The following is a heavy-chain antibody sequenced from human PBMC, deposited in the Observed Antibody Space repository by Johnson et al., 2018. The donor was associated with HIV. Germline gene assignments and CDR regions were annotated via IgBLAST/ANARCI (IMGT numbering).Heavy chain of an antibody. Sequence: QMQLVESVGGVVQPGRSLRLSCAASGFTFSSYPMHWVRQAPGKGLEWVAFISYDGHSKYFADSVKGRFTISRDNSKNTLYLQMNSLRPEDTAVYYCARLPSGYSRDAFDIWGQGTMVTVSS. J-gene: IGHJ3*02. D-gene: IGHD5-18*01. CDR3: ARLPSGYSRDAFDI. CDR2: ISYDGHSK. CDR1: GFTFSSYP. V-gene: IGHV3-30*04.